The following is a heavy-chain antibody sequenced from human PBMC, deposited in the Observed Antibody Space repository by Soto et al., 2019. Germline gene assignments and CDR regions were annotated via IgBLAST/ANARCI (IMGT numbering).Heavy chain of an antibody. J-gene: IGHJ6*02. CDR2: IYPGDSDT. V-gene: IGHV5-51*01. D-gene: IGHD6-25*01. CDR3: ARSGATATILSRYYYYGMDV. CDR1: GYSFTSYW. Sequence: GESLKISCKGSGYSFTSYWIGWVRQMPGKGLEWMGIIYPGDSDTRYSPSFQGQVTISADKSISTAYLQWSSLRAEDTAVYYCARSGATATILSRYYYYGMDVWGQGTTVTVSS.